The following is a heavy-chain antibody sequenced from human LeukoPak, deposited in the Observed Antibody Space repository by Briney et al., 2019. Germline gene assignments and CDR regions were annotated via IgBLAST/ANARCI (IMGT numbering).Heavy chain of an antibody. V-gene: IGHV3-21*01. Sequence: PGGSLRLSCAASGFTSSSYSMNWVRQAPGKGLEWVSFISSSSGYIYYADSVEGRFTISRDNAKNSLYLQMNSLRAEDTAVYYCAGGSIPGYSSSWYVAYWGQGTLVTVSS. CDR1: GFTSSSYS. CDR3: AGGSIPGYSSSWYVAY. J-gene: IGHJ4*02. CDR2: ISSSSGYI. D-gene: IGHD6-13*01.